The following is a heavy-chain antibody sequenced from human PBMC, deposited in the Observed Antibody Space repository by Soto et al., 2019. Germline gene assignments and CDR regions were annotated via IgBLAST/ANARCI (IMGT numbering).Heavy chain of an antibody. V-gene: IGHV5-51*01. CDR3: ARKDKSGYFNWFDP. CDR2: IFPSDSDT. Sequence: GESLKISCRTSGYKFTSSWIAWVRQMPGKGLEWMGIIFPSDSDTRYSPSFQGQVTISADRSASTVFLQWASLKASDTAVYFCARKDKSGYFNWFDPWGQGTLVTVSS. D-gene: IGHD3-22*01. J-gene: IGHJ5*02. CDR1: GYKFTSSW.